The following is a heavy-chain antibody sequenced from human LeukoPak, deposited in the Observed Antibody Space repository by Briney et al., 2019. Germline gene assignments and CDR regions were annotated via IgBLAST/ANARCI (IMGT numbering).Heavy chain of an antibody. CDR1: GFTVSSNY. D-gene: IGHD6-13*01. J-gene: IGHJ4*02. CDR2: IYSGGST. Sequence: GGSLRLSCAASGFTVSSNYMSWVRQAPGKGLEWVSVIYSGGSTYYADSVKGRFTISRDNSKNTLYLQMNSLRAEDTAVYYCARTLDSIAAAGTSDYWGQGTLVTVSS. CDR3: ARTLDSIAAAGTSDY. V-gene: IGHV3-66*01.